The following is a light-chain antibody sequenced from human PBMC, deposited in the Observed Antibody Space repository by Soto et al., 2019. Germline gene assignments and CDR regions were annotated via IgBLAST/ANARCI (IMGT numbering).Light chain of an antibody. J-gene: IGKJ1*01. Sequence: ENVLTQSPATLSLSPGERATLSCRASQSVSSYFAWYQQKPGQAPRLLIYEASNRATGIPARFSGSGSGTDFTLTISRLEPEDFAVYYCQQYGRSGTFGQGTKVDIK. CDR1: QSVSSY. V-gene: IGKV3-11*01. CDR3: QQYGRSGT. CDR2: EAS.